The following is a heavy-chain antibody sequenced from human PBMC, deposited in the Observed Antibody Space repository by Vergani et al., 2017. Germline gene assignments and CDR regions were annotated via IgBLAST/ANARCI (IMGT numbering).Heavy chain of an antibody. CDR1: GFTFSNYW. Sequence: VQLVESGGGLVQPGGSLRLSCTASGFTFSNYWMQWVRQAPGQGLMWVSRINSDGDSTSYEDSVKGRFTISRDNAKNTLYLQVDSLRAEDTAVYYCARDGWELLDYFYYMDVWGKGTTVTVSS. D-gene: IGHD1-26*01. J-gene: IGHJ6*03. CDR2: INSDGDST. CDR3: ARDGWELLDYFYYMDV. V-gene: IGHV3-74*01.